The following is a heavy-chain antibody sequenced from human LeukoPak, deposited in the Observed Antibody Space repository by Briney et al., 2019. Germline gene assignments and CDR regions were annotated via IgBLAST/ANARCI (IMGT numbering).Heavy chain of an antibody. CDR3: ARAWNGGYDFGY. Sequence: GGSLRLSCAASGFTFSSYAMHWVRQAPGKGLEWVAVISYDGSNKYYADSVKGRFTISRDNSKNTLYLQMNSLRAEDTAVYYCARAWNGGYDFGYWGQGTLVTVPS. J-gene: IGHJ4*02. CDR2: ISYDGSNK. V-gene: IGHV3-30*04. D-gene: IGHD5-12*01. CDR1: GFTFSSYA.